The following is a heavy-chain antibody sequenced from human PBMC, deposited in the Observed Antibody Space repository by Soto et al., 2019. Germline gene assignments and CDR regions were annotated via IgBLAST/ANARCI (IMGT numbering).Heavy chain of an antibody. CDR1: GGSFSGYY. CDR2: INHSGST. CDR3: ARGLHRISLELRVRPWYFDL. D-gene: IGHD1-7*01. J-gene: IGHJ2*01. Sequence: KTSETLSLTCAVYGGSFSGYYWSWIRQPPGKGLEWIGEINHSGSTNYNPSLKSRVTISVDTSKNQFSLKLSSVTAADTAVYYCARGLHRISLELRVRPWYFDLWGRGTLVTVSS. V-gene: IGHV4-34*01.